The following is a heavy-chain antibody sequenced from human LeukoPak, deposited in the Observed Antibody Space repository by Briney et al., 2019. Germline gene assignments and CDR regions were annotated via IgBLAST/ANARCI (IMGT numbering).Heavy chain of an antibody. V-gene: IGHV4-34*01. CDR1: GEGYY. D-gene: IGHD6-19*01. CDR3: ARGRLRGFAVAPGGKYYYGMDV. J-gene: IGHJ6*04. Sequence: SETLSLTCAVRGEGYYWSWIRQPPGKGLEWIGEITHSGSTNYNPSLKSRVTISIDKSNNHFSLILGSVTAADTAIYYCARGRLRGFAVAPGGKYYYGMDVWAKGTTVTVSS. CDR2: ITHSGST.